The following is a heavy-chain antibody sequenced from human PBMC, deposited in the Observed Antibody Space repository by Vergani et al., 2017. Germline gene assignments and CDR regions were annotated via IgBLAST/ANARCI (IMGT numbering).Heavy chain of an antibody. CDR2: IYTSGST. V-gene: IGHV4-61*02. D-gene: IGHD6-19*01. Sequence: QVQLQESGPGLVKPSQTLSLTCTVSGGSISSGSYYWSWIRQPAGKGLEWIGRIYTSGSTNYNPSLKSRVTISVDTSKNQFSLKLSSVTAADTAVYYCAGDSPVAENYYYGMDVWGQGTTVTVSS. CDR1: GGSISSGSYY. J-gene: IGHJ6*02. CDR3: AGDSPVAENYYYGMDV.